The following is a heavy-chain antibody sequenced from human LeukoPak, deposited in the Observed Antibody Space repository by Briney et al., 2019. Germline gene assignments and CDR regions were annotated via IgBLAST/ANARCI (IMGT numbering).Heavy chain of an antibody. CDR1: GGSISSSSYY. Sequence: SETLSLTCTVSGGSISSSSYYWGWIRQPPGKGLEWIGSIYYSGSTYYNPSLKSRVTISVDTSKNQFSLKLSSVTAADTAVYYCARRLRGPIGGVAVFDYWGQGTLVTVSS. D-gene: IGHD3-3*01. J-gene: IGHJ4*02. CDR3: ARRLRGPIGGVAVFDY. CDR2: IYYSGST. V-gene: IGHV4-39*01.